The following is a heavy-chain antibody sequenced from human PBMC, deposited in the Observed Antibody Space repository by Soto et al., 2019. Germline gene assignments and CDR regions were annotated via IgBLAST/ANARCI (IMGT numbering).Heavy chain of an antibody. CDR2: IFPILGIS. CDR3: ARGGPGHTTASCES. CDR1: GGTFGSFS. Sequence: QVQLVQSGTEVKKPGSSVKVSCKASGGTFGSFSITWVRQAPGQGLEWMGRIFPILGISSSAERFQGRVTITVDKSTNTAYLELTSLRSEDTAVYYCARGGPGHTTASCESWGQGTLVSVSS. D-gene: IGHD3-10*01. J-gene: IGHJ4*02. V-gene: IGHV1-69*02.